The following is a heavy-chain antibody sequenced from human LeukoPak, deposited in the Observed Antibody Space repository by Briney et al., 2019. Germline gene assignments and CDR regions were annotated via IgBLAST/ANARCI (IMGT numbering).Heavy chain of an antibody. CDR2: ISGTGGNT. V-gene: IGHV3-23*01. CDR1: GFTFSDYA. CDR3: AKAYRPFDDTASMDV. J-gene: IGHJ6*02. Sequence: GGSLRLSCAASGFTFSDYAMTWVRQAPGKGLEWVSAISGTGGNTFYVDSVKGRFTISRDKSRNTLYLQMNSLRVEDTALYYCAKAYRPFDDTASMDVWGQGTTVTVSS. D-gene: IGHD3-9*01.